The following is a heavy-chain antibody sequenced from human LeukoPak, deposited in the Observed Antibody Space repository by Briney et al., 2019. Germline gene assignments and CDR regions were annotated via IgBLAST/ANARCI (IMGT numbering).Heavy chain of an antibody. Sequence: GGSLRLSCAASGFTFSSCAMSWVRQAPGKGLEWVSGMGTSGYTTYYADSVKGRFTISRDNSRNTVFLQMDGLRDDDTAVYYCAKGRSTAWYEFDSWGQGTLVTVSS. CDR3: AKGRSTAWYEFDS. D-gene: IGHD6-13*01. CDR1: GFTFSSCA. J-gene: IGHJ4*02. V-gene: IGHV3-23*01. CDR2: MGTSGYTT.